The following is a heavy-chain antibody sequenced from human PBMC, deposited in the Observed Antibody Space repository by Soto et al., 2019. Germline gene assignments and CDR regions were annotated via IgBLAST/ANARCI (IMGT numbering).Heavy chain of an antibody. CDR3: ARESIFETGYSLTLGFDP. CDR1: GGSISSGGYY. V-gene: IGHV4-31*03. CDR2: IYYSGST. J-gene: IGHJ5*02. D-gene: IGHD3-9*01. Sequence: SETLSLTCTVSGGSISSGGYYWSWTRQHPGKGLEWIGYIYYSGSTYYNPSLKSRVTISVDTSKNQFSLKLSSVTAADTAVYYCARESIFETGYSLTLGFDPWGQGTLVTVYS.